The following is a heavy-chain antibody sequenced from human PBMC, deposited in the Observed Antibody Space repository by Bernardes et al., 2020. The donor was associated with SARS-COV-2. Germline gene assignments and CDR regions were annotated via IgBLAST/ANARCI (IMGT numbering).Heavy chain of an antibody. Sequence: SETLSLTCTVSGGSISSYYWSWIRQPAGKGLEWIGRIYTSGSTNYNPSLKSRVTMSVDTSKNQFSLKLSSVTAADTAVYYCAREHCSSTSCYGYEGHYYYYMDVWGKGTTVTVSS. J-gene: IGHJ6*03. D-gene: IGHD2-2*01. CDR2: IYTSGST. CDR3: AREHCSSTSCYGYEGHYYYYMDV. V-gene: IGHV4-4*07. CDR1: GGSISSYY.